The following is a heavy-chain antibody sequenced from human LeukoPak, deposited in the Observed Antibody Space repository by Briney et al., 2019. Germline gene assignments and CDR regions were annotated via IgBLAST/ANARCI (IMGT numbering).Heavy chain of an antibody. CDR1: GGPISSYY. J-gene: IGHJ6*03. CDR3: ARGGGVPAAHYYYYYYMDV. D-gene: IGHD2-2*01. CDR2: IYTSGST. V-gene: IGHV4-4*07. Sequence: SETLSLTCTVSGGPISSYYWSWIRQPAGKGLEWIGRIYTSGSTNYNPSLKSRVTMSVDTSKNQFSLKLSSVTAANTAVYYCARGGGVPAAHYYYYYYMDVWGKGTTVTVSS.